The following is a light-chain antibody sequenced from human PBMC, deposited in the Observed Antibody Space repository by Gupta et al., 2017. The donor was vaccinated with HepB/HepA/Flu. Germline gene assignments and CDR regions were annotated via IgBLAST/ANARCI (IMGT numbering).Light chain of an antibody. J-gene: IGKJ3*01. CDR3: MQALQTPFT. V-gene: IGKV2-28*01. CDR2: LGS. CDR1: QSLLHSNGYNY. Sequence: DIVMTQSPLSLPVTPREPASISCRSSQSLLHSNGYNYLDWYLQKPGQSPQLLIYLGSNRVSGVPDRFSGSGSGTDFTLTISRVEAEDVGVYYCMQALQTPFTFGPGTKVDIK.